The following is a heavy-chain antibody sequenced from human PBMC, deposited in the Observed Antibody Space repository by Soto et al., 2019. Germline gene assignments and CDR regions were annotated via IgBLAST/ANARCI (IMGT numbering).Heavy chain of an antibody. V-gene: IGHV4-30-4*01. D-gene: IGHD2-8*01. CDR1: GGSISSGDYY. CDR2: IYYSGST. J-gene: IGHJ6*02. Sequence: SETLSLTCTVSGGSISSGDYYWSWIRQPPGKGLEWIGYIYYSGSTYYNPSLKSRVTISVDTSKNQFSLKLSSVTAADTAVYYCARRLMHCTHGVCYKALEGMDVWSQGTTVTVSS. CDR3: ARRLMHCTHGVCYKALEGMDV.